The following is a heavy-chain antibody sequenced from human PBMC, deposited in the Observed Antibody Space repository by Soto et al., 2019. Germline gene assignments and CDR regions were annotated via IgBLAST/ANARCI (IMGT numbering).Heavy chain of an antibody. Sequence: SETLSLTCAVYGGSFNGYYWNWIRQPPGKGLEWIGEINRSGSANYNPSLKSRVTMSVDTSKNQISLKLSSLTAADTAVYYCARGRGSMIRGIMNWFDPWGQGTLVT. J-gene: IGHJ5*02. D-gene: IGHD3-10*01. V-gene: IGHV4-34*01. CDR2: INRSGSA. CDR1: GGSFNGYY. CDR3: ARGRGSMIRGIMNWFDP.